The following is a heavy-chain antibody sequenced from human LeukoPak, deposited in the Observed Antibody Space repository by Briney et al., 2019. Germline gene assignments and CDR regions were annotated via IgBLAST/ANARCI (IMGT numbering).Heavy chain of an antibody. V-gene: IGHV4-59*01. D-gene: IGHD3-22*01. Sequence: IPSETLSLTCTVSGVSISSYYWSWIRQPPGKGLEWIGYIYYSGSTNYNPSLKSRVTISVDTSKNQFSLKLSSVTAADTAVYYCARVEPNYYDSSGYRPYFDYWGQGTLVTVSS. J-gene: IGHJ4*02. CDR2: IYYSGST. CDR3: ARVEPNYYDSSGYRPYFDY. CDR1: GVSISSYY.